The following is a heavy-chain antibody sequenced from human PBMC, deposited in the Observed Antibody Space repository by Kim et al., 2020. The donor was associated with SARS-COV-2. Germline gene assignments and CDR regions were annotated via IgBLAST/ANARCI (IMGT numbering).Heavy chain of an antibody. CDR3: ARVSTTVISKWYFDL. V-gene: IGHV3-21*01. D-gene: IGHD4-17*01. Sequence: ADSVKCQLTISRDNAKNSLYLQMNSLRAEDTAVYYCARVSTTVISKWYFDLWGRGTLVTVSS. J-gene: IGHJ2*01.